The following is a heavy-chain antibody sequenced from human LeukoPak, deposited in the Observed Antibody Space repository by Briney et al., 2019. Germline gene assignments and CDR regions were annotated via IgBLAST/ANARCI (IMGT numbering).Heavy chain of an antibody. D-gene: IGHD2-2*01. V-gene: IGHV3-23*01. J-gene: IGHJ4*02. CDR3: AKDLYGCSSTSCYSHFDY. CDR2: ISGSGGST. Sequence: GGSLRLSCAASGFTFSSYAMSWVRQAPGKGLEWVSAISGSGGSTYYADSVKGRFTISRDNSKNTLYLQMNSLRAEDTAVYYCAKDLYGCSSTSCYSHFDYWGQGTLVTVSS. CDR1: GFTFSSYA.